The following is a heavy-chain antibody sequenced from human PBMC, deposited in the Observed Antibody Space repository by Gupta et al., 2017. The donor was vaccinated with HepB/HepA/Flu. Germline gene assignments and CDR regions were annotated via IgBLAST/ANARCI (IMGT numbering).Heavy chain of an antibody. CDR1: GFTSTNAW. Sequence: EVQLVEPGGGLVKPGGSLRLSCAASGFTSTNAWMCWVRQVPGKGLEWVGRIRSKTTGGTTDYAAPVKGRFTISKDDSRDTLYLQMDSLKIEDTAVYYCGTDIYKWGQGTLVTVSS. V-gene: IGHV3-15*01. CDR2: IRSKTTGGTT. CDR3: GTDIYK. J-gene: IGHJ4*02. D-gene: IGHD1-1*01.